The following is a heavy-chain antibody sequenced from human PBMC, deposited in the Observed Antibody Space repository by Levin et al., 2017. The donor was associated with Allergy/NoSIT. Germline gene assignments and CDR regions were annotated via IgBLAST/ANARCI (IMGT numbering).Heavy chain of an antibody. CDR1: GFTFSSYS. V-gene: IGHV3-48*02. D-gene: IGHD3-10*01. Sequence: GESLKISCAASGFTFSSYSMNWVRQAPGKGLEWVSYISSSSGSTYYADPVKGRFTISRDNAKNSLYLQMNSLRDEDTAVYYCAREGASGSYFNMWGLGTLVTVSS. CDR2: ISSSSGST. J-gene: IGHJ4*02. CDR3: AREGASGSYFNM.